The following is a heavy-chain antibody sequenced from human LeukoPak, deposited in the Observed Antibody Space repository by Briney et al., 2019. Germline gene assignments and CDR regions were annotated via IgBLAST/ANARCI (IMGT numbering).Heavy chain of an antibody. CDR3: ARTLALYGSGSFSDF. V-gene: IGHV3-30-3*01. J-gene: IGHJ4*02. D-gene: IGHD3-10*01. Sequence: PGRSLRLSCAASGFTFSNYAMHWIRQAPGKGLEWVAVISYDGSIKYYADSLKGRFTISRDNSKNTLYLQMNSLGAEDTAVYYCARTLALYGSGSFSDFWGQGTLVTVSS. CDR1: GFTFSNYA. CDR2: ISYDGSIK.